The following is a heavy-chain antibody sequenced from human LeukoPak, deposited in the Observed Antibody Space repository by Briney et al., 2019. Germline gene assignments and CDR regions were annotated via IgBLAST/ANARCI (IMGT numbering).Heavy chain of an antibody. CDR3: ARLICPSGHCYGSDAMDV. J-gene: IGHJ6*02. V-gene: IGHV4-34*01. D-gene: IGHD3-10*01. CDR1: GGPFRGYL. CDR2: INHSVTP. Sequence: SDPLSLTCAVYGGPFRGYLGSGIRQPPGKGLEELAEINHSVTPSYSQSLQSRVTVSVDTSKSQFSLKMRSVTAADTAVYYCARLICPSGHCYGSDAMDVWGQGTTVTVSS.